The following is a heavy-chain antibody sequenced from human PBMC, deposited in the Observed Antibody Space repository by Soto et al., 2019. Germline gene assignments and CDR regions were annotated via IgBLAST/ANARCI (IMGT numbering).Heavy chain of an antibody. D-gene: IGHD2-8*01. CDR2: IKQDGSEK. CDR1: GFTFSSYW. CDR3: ARGYWTNGVCYDAFDI. J-gene: IGHJ3*02. Sequence: GGSLRLSCAASGFTFSSYWMSWVRQAPGKGLEWVANIKQDGSEKYYVDSVKGRFTISRDNAKNSLYLQMNSLRAEDTAVYYCARGYWTNGVCYDAFDIWGQGTMVTVSS. V-gene: IGHV3-7*03.